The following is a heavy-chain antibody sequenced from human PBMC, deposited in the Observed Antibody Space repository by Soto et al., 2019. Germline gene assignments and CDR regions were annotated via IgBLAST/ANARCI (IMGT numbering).Heavy chain of an antibody. CDR2: IKEDGSEK. J-gene: IGHJ6*02. V-gene: IGHV3-7*01. CDR1: GFTFSSYW. CDR3: AKDMIFGVVMIYYYGMDV. D-gene: IGHD3-3*01. Sequence: GGSLRLSCVVSGFTFSSYWMGWVRQTPGKGLQWVANIKEDGSEKYYVGSVKGRCTISRDNTENSLFLHLNSLRAEDTAVYYCAKDMIFGVVMIYYYGMDVWGQGTTVTVSS.